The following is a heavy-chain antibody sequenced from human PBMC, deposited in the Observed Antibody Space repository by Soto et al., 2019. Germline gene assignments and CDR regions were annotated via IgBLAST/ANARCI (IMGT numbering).Heavy chain of an antibody. D-gene: IGHD5-12*01. CDR1: GFTFSNYA. V-gene: IGHV3-23*01. Sequence: HPGGSLRLSCAASGFTFSNYAMNWVRQAPGKGLEWVSAISGSGTGTDYADSVKGRFTISRDNSKNTLYLQMNSLRAEDTVVYYCARDREYSGYAPLVYFDYWGQGTLVTVSS. CDR3: ARDREYSGYAPLVYFDY. CDR2: ISGSGTGT. J-gene: IGHJ4*02.